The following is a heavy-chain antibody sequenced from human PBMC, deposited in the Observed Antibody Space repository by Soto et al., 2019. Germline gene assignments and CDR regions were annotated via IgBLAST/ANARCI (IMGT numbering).Heavy chain of an antibody. J-gene: IGHJ5*02. D-gene: IGHD3-3*01. CDR1: GYTFTSYD. Sequence: GASVKVSCKASGYTFTSYDINWVRQATGQGLEWMGWMNPNSGNTGYAQKFQGRVTMTRNTSTSTVYMELSSLRSDDTAVYYCARGFYDYRFDPWGQGTLVTVSS. CDR2: MNPNSGNT. CDR3: ARGFYDYRFDP. V-gene: IGHV1-8*01.